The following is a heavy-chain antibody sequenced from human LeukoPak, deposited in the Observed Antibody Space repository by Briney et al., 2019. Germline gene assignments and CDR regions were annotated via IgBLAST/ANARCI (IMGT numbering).Heavy chain of an antibody. CDR1: LGSLTSYD. CDR3: ARADVWSGYPIDH. D-gene: IGHD3-3*01. Sequence: PSRTLSLSCTVSLGSLTSYDGSWIRHSPGQGLDWIGYISYNGTTTYNPSLKSRVTISVDTSKNQFSLKVSSVTAADSAVYYCARADVWSGYPIDHWGQGTLVTVSS. V-gene: IGHV4-59*01. CDR2: ISYNGTT. J-gene: IGHJ4*02.